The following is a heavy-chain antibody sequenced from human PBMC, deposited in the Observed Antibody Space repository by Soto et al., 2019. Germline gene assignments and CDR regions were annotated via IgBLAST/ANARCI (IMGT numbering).Heavy chain of an antibody. CDR3: ARDSNKGGGDSYGMDV. CDR2: INPSGGST. J-gene: IGHJ6*02. D-gene: IGHD2-21*01. CDR1: GYTFTSYY. Sequence: QVQLVQSGAEVKKPGASVKVSCKASGYTFTSYYMHWVRQAPGQGLEWMGIINPSGGSTSYAQKFQGRVTMTRDTSTSTVYMELSSLRSEDTAVYYCARDSNKGGGDSYGMDVWGQGTTVTVSS. V-gene: IGHV1-46*01.